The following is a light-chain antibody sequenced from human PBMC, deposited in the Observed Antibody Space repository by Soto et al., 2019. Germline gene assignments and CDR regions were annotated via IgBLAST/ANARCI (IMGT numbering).Light chain of an antibody. J-gene: IGKJ1*01. V-gene: IGKV1-39*01. CDR1: QSLSSY. CDR3: QQSYSTPRT. Sequence: DIQMTQSPSSLSASVGDRVTITCRASQSLSSYLTWYHQKPGKAPKLLIYAASSLQSGVPSRFSGSGSGTDFTLTISSLQPEDFAVYYCQQSYSTPRTFGQGTKVEFK. CDR2: AAS.